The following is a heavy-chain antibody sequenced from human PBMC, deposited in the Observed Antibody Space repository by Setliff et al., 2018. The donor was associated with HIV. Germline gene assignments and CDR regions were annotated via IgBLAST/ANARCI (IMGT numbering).Heavy chain of an antibody. J-gene: IGHJ4*02. Sequence: PSETLSLTCTVSGDPNFIGGYYWSWIRQHPGGGLEWIGYIYYSGSTYYTPSLKSRVTISVDTSKNQFSLKLSSVTAADTAVFYCARTSVITLALDYWGQGTLVTVPS. CDR3: ARTSVITLALDY. D-gene: IGHD3-16*01. CDR1: GDPNFIGGYY. CDR2: IYYSGST. V-gene: IGHV4-39*01.